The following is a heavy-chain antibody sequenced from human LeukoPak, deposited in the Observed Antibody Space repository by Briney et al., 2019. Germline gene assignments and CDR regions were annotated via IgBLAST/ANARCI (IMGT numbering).Heavy chain of an antibody. D-gene: IGHD3-3*01. CDR2: ISAYNGNT. CDR1: GGTFSSYA. J-gene: IGHJ5*02. CDR3: ARTYDFWKGYQGRAPFDP. V-gene: IGHV1-18*01. Sequence: GASVKVSCKASGGTFSSYAISWVRQAPGQGLEWMGWISAYNGNTNYAQKLQGRVTMTTDTSTSTAYMELRSLRSDDTAVYYCARTYDFWKGYQGRAPFDPWGQGTLVTVSS.